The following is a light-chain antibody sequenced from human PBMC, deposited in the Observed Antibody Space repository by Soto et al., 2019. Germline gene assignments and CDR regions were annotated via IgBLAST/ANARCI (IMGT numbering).Light chain of an antibody. V-gene: IGKV3-11*01. Sequence: EIVLTQSPATLSLSPGERATLSCRASQSVSSSLAWNQQKPGQAPRLLIYGASKRAPGIPVRFSASGSGTDFTLTISSLEPEDFAVYSCQHRTNWEYTFGQATKLEIK. CDR3: QHRTNWEYT. CDR2: GAS. J-gene: IGKJ2*01. CDR1: QSVSSS.